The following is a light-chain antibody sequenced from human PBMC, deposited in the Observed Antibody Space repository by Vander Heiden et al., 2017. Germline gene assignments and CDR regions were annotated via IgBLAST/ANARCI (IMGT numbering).Light chain of an antibody. J-gene: IGKJ1*01. CDR2: KAS. Sequence: IQMTQYPSTLSASVGDRVTITCRASQSISSWLAWYQQKPGKAPKLLIYKASSLESGVPSRFSGSGSGTEFTLTISSLQPDDFATYYCQQYNSYSPVAFGQGTKVEIK. V-gene: IGKV1-5*03. CDR1: QSISSW. CDR3: QQYNSYSPVA.